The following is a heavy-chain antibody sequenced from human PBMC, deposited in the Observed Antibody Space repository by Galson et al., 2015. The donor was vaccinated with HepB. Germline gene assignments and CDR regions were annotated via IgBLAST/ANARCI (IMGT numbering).Heavy chain of an antibody. CDR1: GGTLSSYA. CDR2: IIPIFGTA. Sequence: SVTVSCKASGGTLSSYAISWVRQAPGQGLEWMGGIIPIFGTANYAQKFQGRVTITADESTSTAYMELSSLGSEDTAVYYCARGGRFLEWFGYTYWGQGTLVTVSS. CDR3: ARGGRFLEWFGYTY. V-gene: IGHV1-69*13. J-gene: IGHJ4*02. D-gene: IGHD3-3*01.